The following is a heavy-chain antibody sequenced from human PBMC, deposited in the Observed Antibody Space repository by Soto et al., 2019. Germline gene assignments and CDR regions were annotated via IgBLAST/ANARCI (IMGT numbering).Heavy chain of an antibody. CDR1: GFTFYDYT. J-gene: IGHJ4*02. CDR2: ISWDGGST. Sequence: PGGSLRLSCAASGFTFYDYTMHWVRQAPGKGLEWVSLISWDGGSTYYADSVKGRFTISRDNSKNSLYLQMNSLRTEDTALYYCAKDMSDTAMALGVDYWGQGTLVTVSS. D-gene: IGHD5-18*01. CDR3: AKDMSDTAMALGVDY. V-gene: IGHV3-43*01.